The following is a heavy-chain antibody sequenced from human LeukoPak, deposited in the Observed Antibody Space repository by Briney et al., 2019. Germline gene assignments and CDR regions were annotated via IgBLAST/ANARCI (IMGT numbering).Heavy chain of an antibody. V-gene: IGHV3-30*02. D-gene: IGHD3-3*01. CDR2: IRYDGTSK. J-gene: IGHJ5*02. CDR3: ARDPTYYDFWGGSGASGPRFDP. Sequence: GGSLRLSCAASGFTFSSYGMHWVRQAPGKGLEWVAFIRYDGTSKYYADSVKGRFTISRDNSRNTLYLEMNTLGAEDAAIYYCARDPTYYDFWGGSGASGPRFDPWGQGTLVTVSS. CDR1: GFTFSSYG.